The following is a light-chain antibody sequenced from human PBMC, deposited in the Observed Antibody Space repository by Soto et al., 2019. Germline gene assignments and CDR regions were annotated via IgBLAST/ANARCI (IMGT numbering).Light chain of an antibody. CDR1: SDDVGAYNS. CDR3: CSSAPESTYD. V-gene: IGLV2-23*01. J-gene: IGLJ1*01. CDR2: KGT. Sequence: QSALAQPASVSGSPGQSITISCTGTSDDVGAYNSVSWYQQLPHKAPQVILYKGTQRPSGVSSRFSGSTSGNAASLTISGLQADDEADYFCCSSAPESTYDFGTGTKLTVL.